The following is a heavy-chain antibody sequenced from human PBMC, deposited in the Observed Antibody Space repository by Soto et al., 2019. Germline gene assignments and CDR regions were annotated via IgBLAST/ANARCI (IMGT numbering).Heavy chain of an antibody. V-gene: IGHV4-59*01. J-gene: IGHJ4*02. CDR1: GGAISSYY. Sequence: SLTGTVSGGAISSYYWSWSLQPPGKGLKWIGYIYYSGSTNYNPSLKSRVTISVDTSKNQFSLKLSSVTAADTAVYYCARGSGYYDSSGYLSPVDFDYWGQGTLVTVSS. CDR3: ARGSGYYDSSGYLSPVDFDY. CDR2: IYYSGST. D-gene: IGHD3-22*01.